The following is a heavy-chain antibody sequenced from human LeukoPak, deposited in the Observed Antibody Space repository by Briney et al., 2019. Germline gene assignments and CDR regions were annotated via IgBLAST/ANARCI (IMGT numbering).Heavy chain of an antibody. CDR3: ARSGYSSGWAFDY. CDR1: GYSFTNYW. CDR2: IYPGESDI. J-gene: IGHJ4*02. V-gene: IGHV5-51*01. Sequence: GESLKISCKGSGYSFTNYWIGWVRQLPGKGLEWVGLIYPGESDIRYSPSFQGQVTISADKSISTAYLQWSSLKASDTAMYYCARSGYSSGWAFDYWGQGTLVTVSS. D-gene: IGHD6-19*01.